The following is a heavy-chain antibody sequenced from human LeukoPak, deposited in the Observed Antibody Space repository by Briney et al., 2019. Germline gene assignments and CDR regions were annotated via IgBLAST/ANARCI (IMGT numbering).Heavy chain of an antibody. CDR1: GFTVSSNS. CDR3: ARGLSSGPMGY. CDR2: IYSGNTI. V-gene: IGHV3-53*01. J-gene: IGHJ4*02. D-gene: IGHD6-19*01. Sequence: PGGSLRLSCAASGFTVSSNSMSWVRQAPGGGLEWVSTIYSGNTIYYADSVKDRFTISRDNSKNTLYLQMNSLRAEDTAVYFCARGLSSGPMGYWGQGTLVTVSS.